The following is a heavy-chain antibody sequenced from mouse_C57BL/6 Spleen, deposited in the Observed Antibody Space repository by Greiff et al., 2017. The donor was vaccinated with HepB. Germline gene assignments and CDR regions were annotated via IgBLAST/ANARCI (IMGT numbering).Heavy chain of an antibody. Sequence: VQLQQSGAELVRPGASVTLSCKASGYTFTDYEMHWVKQTPVHGLEWIGAIDPETGGTAYNQKFKGKAILTADKSSSTAYMELRSLTSEDSAVYYCTIYYGNQYYFDYWGQGTTLTVSS. D-gene: IGHD2-1*01. V-gene: IGHV1-15*01. J-gene: IGHJ2*01. CDR3: TIYYGNQYYFDY. CDR2: IDPETGGT. CDR1: GYTFTDYE.